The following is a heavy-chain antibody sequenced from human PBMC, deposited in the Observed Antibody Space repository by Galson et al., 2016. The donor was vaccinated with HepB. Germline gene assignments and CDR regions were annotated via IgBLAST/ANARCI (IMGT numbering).Heavy chain of an antibody. V-gene: IGHV1-8*01. CDR3: ARGGIRLRKRWSDP. D-gene: IGHD3-3*01. CDR2: MNPDSGNT. Sequence: SVKVSCKASGYTFTNYDINWVRQASGQGLEWMGWMNPDSGNTGYAQKFQGRVTMTRNTSISTAYMELSSLRSEDTAVYYCARGGIRLRKRWSDPWGQGTLVTVSS. CDR1: GYTFTNYD. J-gene: IGHJ5*02.